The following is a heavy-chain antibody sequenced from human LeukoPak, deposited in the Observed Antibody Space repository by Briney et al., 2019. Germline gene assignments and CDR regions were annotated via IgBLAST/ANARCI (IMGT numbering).Heavy chain of an antibody. J-gene: IGHJ4*02. CDR2: INSDGSST. D-gene: IGHD3-10*01. CDR1: GFTSSSYW. Sequence: PGGALRLSCAASGFTSSSYWTHWVRHAPGRGLVWVSRINSDGSSTSNAHSVKGRFTLSRDNAQNTLYLQMNSRRAEDTAVYYCARARWFGDYWGQGTLVTVSS. V-gene: IGHV3-74*01. CDR3: ARARWFGDY.